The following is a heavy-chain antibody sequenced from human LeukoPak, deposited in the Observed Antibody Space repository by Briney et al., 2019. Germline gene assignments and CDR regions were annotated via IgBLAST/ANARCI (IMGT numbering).Heavy chain of an antibody. J-gene: IGHJ4*02. CDR2: FDPEDGET. D-gene: IGHD1-26*01. V-gene: IGHV1-24*01. Sequence: ASVKVSCKVSGYNLTELSMHWVRQAPGKGLEWMGGFDPEDGETIYARKFQDRVTMTEDTSTDTAYMELSSLRSEDTAVYYCATDGVGATAYYFDYWGQGTLVTVSS. CDR1: GYNLTELS. CDR3: ATDGVGATAYYFDY.